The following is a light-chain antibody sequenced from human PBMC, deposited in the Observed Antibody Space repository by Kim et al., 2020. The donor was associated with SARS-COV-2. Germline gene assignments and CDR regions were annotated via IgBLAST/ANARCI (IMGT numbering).Light chain of an antibody. CDR2: QDS. Sequence: VSPGQTTSITCSGDKLGDKYACWYQQKPGQSPVLVIYQDSKRPSGIPERFSGSNSGNTATLTISGTQAMDEADYYCQAWDSSTWVFGGGTQLTVL. CDR3: QAWDSSTWV. V-gene: IGLV3-1*01. J-gene: IGLJ3*02. CDR1: KLGDKY.